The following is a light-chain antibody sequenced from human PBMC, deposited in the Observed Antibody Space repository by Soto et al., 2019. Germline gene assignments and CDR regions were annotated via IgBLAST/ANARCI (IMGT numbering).Light chain of an antibody. CDR3: GSYTSTDTPFV. CDR1: SADVGGYNY. CDR2: EVN. Sequence: QSVVAQPSSVSGSPGQSITISCTGTSADVGGYNYVSWYQHHPGKGPTLIIYEVNNRPSGVSDRFSGSKSGNKASLTISNLEAEDESDYYCGSYTSTDTPFVFGTGTKVTVL. V-gene: IGLV2-14*01. J-gene: IGLJ1*01.